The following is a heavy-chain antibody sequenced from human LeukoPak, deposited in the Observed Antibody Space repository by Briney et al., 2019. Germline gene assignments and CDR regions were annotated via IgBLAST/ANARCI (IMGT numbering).Heavy chain of an antibody. CDR3: ARVNIASAGPLLDY. CDR1: GGSISGDNYY. Sequence: PSETLSLTCTVSGGSISGDNYYWSWIRQPAGKGLEWIGRISTSGSTSYNPSLKSRVTISVDMSKNQFSLKVSSVTAADTAVYYCARVNIASAGPLLDYWGRGTLVTVSS. J-gene: IGHJ4*02. D-gene: IGHD6-13*01. CDR2: ISTSGST. V-gene: IGHV4-61*02.